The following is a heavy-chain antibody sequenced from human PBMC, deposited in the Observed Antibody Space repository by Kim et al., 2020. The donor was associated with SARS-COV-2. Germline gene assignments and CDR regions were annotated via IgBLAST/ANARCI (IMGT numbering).Heavy chain of an antibody. CDR1: GIFIRNYY. Sequence: SETLSLTCTVSGIFIRNYYWSWIRQPPRKGLEWIGYIYYSGSTNYNPYLKSRGTISVDTSKNQFSLQLRSGTAADAAAAFCARAGGYSDSTGWWAVDIW. CDR3: ARAGGYSDSTGWWAVDI. J-gene: IGHJ3*02. V-gene: IGHV4-59*01. D-gene: IGHD6-19*01. CDR2: IYYSGST.